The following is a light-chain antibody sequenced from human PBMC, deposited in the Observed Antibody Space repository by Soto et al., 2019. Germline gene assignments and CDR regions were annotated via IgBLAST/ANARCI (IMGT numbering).Light chain of an antibody. CDR2: GAA. J-gene: IGKJ2*01. Sequence: EIVLSQSPGTLSLSPGERATLSCRACQSVTSTSLSWYQQKTGQAPRLLIYGAANRATGIPDRFSGRGSGTDFTLTISRLEPEDFAVYYCQLYGSSPMYTFGQGTTLELK. CDR1: QSVTSTS. CDR3: QLYGSSPMYT. V-gene: IGKV3-20*01.